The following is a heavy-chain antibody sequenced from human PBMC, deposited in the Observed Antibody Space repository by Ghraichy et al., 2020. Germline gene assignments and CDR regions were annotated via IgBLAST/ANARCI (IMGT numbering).Heavy chain of an antibody. J-gene: IGHJ4*02. Sequence: GGSLRLSCAASGFTFSSYGMHWVRQAPGKGLEWVAVISYDGSNKYYADSVKGRFTISRDNSTNTLYLQMNSLRAEDTAVYYCAKKRGSIAARPGSYFDYWGQGTLVTASS. CDR1: GFTFSSYG. CDR3: AKKRGSIAARPGSYFDY. V-gene: IGHV3-30*18. D-gene: IGHD6-6*01. CDR2: ISYDGSNK.